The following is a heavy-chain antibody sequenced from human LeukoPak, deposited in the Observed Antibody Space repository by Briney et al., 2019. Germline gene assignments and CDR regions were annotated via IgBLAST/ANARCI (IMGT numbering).Heavy chain of an antibody. CDR2: ISGSGGST. CDR3: AKDMVPGYSDCGGDCFPSEGRYYYYYYGMDV. J-gene: IGHJ6*02. V-gene: IGHV3-23*01. CDR1: GFTFSGYA. D-gene: IGHD2-21*02. Sequence: GGSLRLSCAASGFTFSGYAMSWVRQPPGKGLEWVSAISGSGGSTYYPSPVRGRFTISRDNSKNTLYLQMNSLRAEDTAVYYCAKDMVPGYSDCGGDCFPSEGRYYYYYYGMDVWGQGTTVTVSS.